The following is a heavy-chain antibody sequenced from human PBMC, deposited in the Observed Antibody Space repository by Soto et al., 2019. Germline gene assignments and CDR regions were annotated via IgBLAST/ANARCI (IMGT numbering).Heavy chain of an antibody. Sequence: GGSLRLSCAASGFTFDDYAMHWVRQAPGKGLEWVSGISWNSGSIGYADSVKGRFTISRDNAKNSLYLQMNSLRAEDTALYYCAKDNVWFGELFDYFDCWGQGTLVTVSS. CDR2: ISWNSGSI. V-gene: IGHV3-9*01. D-gene: IGHD3-10*01. CDR1: GFTFDDYA. J-gene: IGHJ4*02. CDR3: AKDNVWFGELFDYFDC.